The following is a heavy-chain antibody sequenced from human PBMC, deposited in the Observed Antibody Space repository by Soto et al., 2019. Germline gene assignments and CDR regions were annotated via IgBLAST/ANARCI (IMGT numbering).Heavy chain of an antibody. V-gene: IGHV5-51*01. Sequence: GESLKISCKGSGYSFTSYWIGWVRQMPGKGLEWMGIIYPGDSDTRYSPSFQGQVTISADKSISTAYLQWSSLKASDTAMYYCARHWEYNCNYVPTYYYYYGMDVWGQGTTVTVSS. J-gene: IGHJ6*02. CDR1: GYSFTSYW. CDR2: IYPGDSDT. CDR3: ARHWEYNCNYVPTYYYYYGMDV. D-gene: IGHD1-7*01.